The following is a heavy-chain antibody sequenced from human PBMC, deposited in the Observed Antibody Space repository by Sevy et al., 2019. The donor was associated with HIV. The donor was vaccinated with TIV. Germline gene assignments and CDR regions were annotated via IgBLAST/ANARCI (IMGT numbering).Heavy chain of an antibody. D-gene: IGHD1-1*01. V-gene: IGHV3-48*01. CDR2: MSGTVYNL. J-gene: IGHJ6*02. Sequence: GGSLRLSCAASGFTFSIYSMNWVRQAPGKVLEWVSYMSGTVYNLYYADSVRGRFTISRDNAKNSLYLQMNSLLGDDTAVYYCTRDPPTRTNYYQYGFDVWGQGTTVTVSS. CDR3: TRDPPTRTNYYQYGFDV. CDR1: GFTFSIYS.